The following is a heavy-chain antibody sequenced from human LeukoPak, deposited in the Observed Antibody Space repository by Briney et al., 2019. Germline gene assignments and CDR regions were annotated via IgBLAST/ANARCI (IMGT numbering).Heavy chain of an antibody. CDR2: IDASGGST. CDR3: AKDLTVVVVPAAPPLIDAFDI. V-gene: IGHV3-23*01. CDR1: GFTFSRHW. J-gene: IGHJ3*02. Sequence: QSGGSLRLSCAASGFTFSRHWMTWVRQAPGKGLEWVSSIDASGGSTYYADSVKGRFTISRDNSKNTLYLQMNSLRAEDTAVYYCAKDLTVVVVPAAPPLIDAFDIWGQGTMVTVSS. D-gene: IGHD2-2*01.